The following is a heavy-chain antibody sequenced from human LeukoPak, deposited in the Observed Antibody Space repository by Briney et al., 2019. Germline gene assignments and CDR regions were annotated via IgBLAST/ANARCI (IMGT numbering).Heavy chain of an antibody. Sequence: SVKVSCKASGGTFSSYAISWARQAPGQGLEWMGGIIPIFGTANYAQKFQGRVTITADESTSTAYMELSSLRSEDTAVYYCARAPPDYYDSSGPFDYWGQGTLVTVSS. CDR3: ARAPPDYYDSSGPFDY. D-gene: IGHD3-22*01. J-gene: IGHJ4*02. V-gene: IGHV1-69*13. CDR1: GGTFSSYA. CDR2: IIPIFGTA.